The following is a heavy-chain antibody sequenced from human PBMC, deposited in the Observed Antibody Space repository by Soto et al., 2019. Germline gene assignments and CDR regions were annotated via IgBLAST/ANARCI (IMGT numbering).Heavy chain of an antibody. J-gene: IGHJ2*01. CDR1: GFTFSSYA. V-gene: IGHV3-23*01. CDR3: AKRNWGGWYFDL. D-gene: IGHD7-27*01. CDR2: ISGSGGST. Sequence: GGSLRLSCAASGFTFSSYAMSWVRQAPGKGLEWVSVISGSGGSTYYADSVKCRFTISRDNSKNTLYLQMNSLRAEDTAVYYCAKRNWGGWYFDLWGRGTLVTVSS.